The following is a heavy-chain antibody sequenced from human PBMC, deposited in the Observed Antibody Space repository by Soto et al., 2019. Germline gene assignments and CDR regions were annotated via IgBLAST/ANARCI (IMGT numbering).Heavy chain of an antibody. V-gene: IGHV1-69*13. CDR1: GGTFSSYA. D-gene: IGHD2-15*01. J-gene: IGHJ3*02. Sequence: SVKVFCKASGGTFSSYAISWVRQAPGQGLEWMGGIIPIFGTANYAQKFQGRVTITADESTSTAYMELSSLRSEDTAVYYCARGSIVVVVAATLSHGAFDIWGQGTMVTVPS. CDR2: IIPIFGTA. CDR3: ARGSIVVVVAATLSHGAFDI.